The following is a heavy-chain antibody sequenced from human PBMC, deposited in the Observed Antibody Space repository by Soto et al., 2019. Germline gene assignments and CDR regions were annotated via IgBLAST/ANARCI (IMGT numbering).Heavy chain of an antibody. D-gene: IGHD3-3*01. CDR2: INHSGST. Sequence: QVRLQQWGAGLLKPSETLSLTCAVYGGSFSGYYWSWIRQPPGKGLEWIGEINHSGSTNYNPSLKSRVTISVDTSKNQFSLKLSSVTAADTAVYYCARMGYDFWSGYLFDYWGQGTLVTVSS. V-gene: IGHV4-34*01. J-gene: IGHJ4*02. CDR3: ARMGYDFWSGYLFDY. CDR1: GGSFSGYY.